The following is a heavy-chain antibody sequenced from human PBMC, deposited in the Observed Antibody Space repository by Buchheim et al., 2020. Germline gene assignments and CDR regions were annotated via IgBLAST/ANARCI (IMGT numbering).Heavy chain of an antibody. CDR3: AKGYCSGGTCSDFDF. V-gene: IGHV3-30*02. J-gene: IGHJ4*02. CDR2: IRFDGNKK. CDR1: GFTFSDYG. Sequence: QVQLVESGGGVVQPGRSLRVSCAASGFTFSDYGMHWVRQAPVKGLEWVAFIRFDGNKKEYADSVKGRFTIYRDNSTNTLDMQMNSLRAEDTAVYYCAKGYCSGGTCSDFDFWGQGTL. D-gene: IGHD2-15*01.